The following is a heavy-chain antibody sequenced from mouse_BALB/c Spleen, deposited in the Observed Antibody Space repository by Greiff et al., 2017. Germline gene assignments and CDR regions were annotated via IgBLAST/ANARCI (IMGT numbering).Heavy chain of an antibody. V-gene: IGHV1S81*02. CDR1: GYTFTSYY. CDR3: TRIRITTVVAKRNAMDY. CDR2: INPSNGGT. Sequence: QVQLQQPGAELVKPGASVKLSCKASGYTFTSYYMYWVKQRPGQGLEWIGGINPSNGGTNFNEKFKSKATLTVDKSSSTAYMQLSSLTSEDSAVYYCTRIRITTVVAKRNAMDYWGQGTSVTVSS. J-gene: IGHJ4*01. D-gene: IGHD1-1*01.